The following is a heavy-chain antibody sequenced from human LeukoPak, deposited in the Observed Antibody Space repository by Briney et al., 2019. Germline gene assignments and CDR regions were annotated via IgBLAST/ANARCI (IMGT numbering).Heavy chain of an antibody. CDR2: INSGSTYT. J-gene: IGHJ4*02. V-gene: IGHV3-21*01. Sequence: GGSLRLSCAASGFTFSSYMMNWVRQAPGKGLEWVSSINSGSTYTYYTESVKGRFTVSRDNAKSSLFLQMNSLRAEDTAIYYCARSLTTLTYEGYWGQGTLVTVSS. CDR3: ARSLTTLTYEGY. D-gene: IGHD1-1*01. CDR1: GFTFSSYM.